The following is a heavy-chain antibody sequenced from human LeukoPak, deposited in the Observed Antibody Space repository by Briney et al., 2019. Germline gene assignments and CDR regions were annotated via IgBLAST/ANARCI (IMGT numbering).Heavy chain of an antibody. D-gene: IGHD2-15*01. CDR3: ARAQRVAAKSFDP. Sequence: ASVKVSCKASGGTFSSYAISWVRQAPGQGLEWMGWISAYNGNTNYAQKLQGRVTMTTDTSTSTAYMELRSLRSDDTAVYYCARAQRVAAKSFDPWGQGTLVTVSS. CDR1: GGTFSSYA. J-gene: IGHJ5*02. CDR2: ISAYNGNT. V-gene: IGHV1-18*01.